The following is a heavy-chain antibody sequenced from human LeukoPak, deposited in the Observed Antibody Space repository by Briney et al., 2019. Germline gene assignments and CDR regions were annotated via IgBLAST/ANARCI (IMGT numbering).Heavy chain of an antibody. Sequence: PGGSLRLSCAASGFTFSSYAMSWVRQGPGKGLVWVSRISSDGSTTTYADSVKGRFTISRDNAKNTMYLQMNSLRAEDTALYYCARVTEYSTAGMRYWGQGTLVTVSS. D-gene: IGHD6-13*01. J-gene: IGHJ4*02. CDR1: GFTFSSYA. CDR2: ISSDGSTT. CDR3: ARVTEYSTAGMRY. V-gene: IGHV3-74*01.